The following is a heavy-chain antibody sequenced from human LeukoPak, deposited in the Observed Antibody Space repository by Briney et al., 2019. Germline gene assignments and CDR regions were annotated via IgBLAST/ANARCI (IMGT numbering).Heavy chain of an antibody. V-gene: IGHV4-34*01. CDR3: ARGRAMVT. CDR2: INHSGST. Sequence: PETLSLTCAVYGGSFSGYYWSWIRQPPGKGLEWIGEINHSGSTNYNPSLKSRVTISVDTSKNQFSLKLSSVTAADTAVYYCARGRAMVTWGQGTLVTVSS. J-gene: IGHJ4*02. CDR1: GGSFSGYY. D-gene: IGHD5-18*01.